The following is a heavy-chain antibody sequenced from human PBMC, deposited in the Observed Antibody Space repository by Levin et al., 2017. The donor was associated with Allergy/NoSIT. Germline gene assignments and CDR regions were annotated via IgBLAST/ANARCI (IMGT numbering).Heavy chain of an antibody. D-gene: IGHD3-3*01. CDR2: IYHSGST. Sequence: PSETLSLTCAVSGGSISSGGYSWSWIRQPPGKGLEWIGYIYHSGSTYYNPSLKSRVTISVDRSKNQFSLKLSSVTAADTAVYYCARVHSVRYYDFWSAQQGRWFDPWGQGTLVTVSS. CDR1: GGSISSGGYS. J-gene: IGHJ5*02. CDR3: ARVHSVRYYDFWSAQQGRWFDP. V-gene: IGHV4-30-2*01.